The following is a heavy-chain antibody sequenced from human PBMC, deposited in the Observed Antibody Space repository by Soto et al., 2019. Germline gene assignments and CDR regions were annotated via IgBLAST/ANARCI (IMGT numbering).Heavy chain of an antibody. Sequence: SETLSLTCTVYGGSISSSLSSWGWSRQPPGKGRAWIGSIYYSGIPYYNPSLKSRVTISVHTSKKQISLKLRSVTAADTAVYYCARGIATTAKLRPPFDPLGHRTLVTVSS. CDR2: IYYSGIP. V-gene: IGHV4-39*01. CDR3: ARGIATTAKLRPPFDP. J-gene: IGHJ5*02. D-gene: IGHD6-13*01. CDR1: GGSISSSLSS.